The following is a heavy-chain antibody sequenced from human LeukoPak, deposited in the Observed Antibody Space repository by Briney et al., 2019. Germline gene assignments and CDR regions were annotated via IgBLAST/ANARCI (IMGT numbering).Heavy chain of an antibody. Sequence: GGSLRLSCAVSGFTFSRYGMHWVRQTPGKGLEWVAYIRKDGSDKYYADSVKGRFTISRDNAKNSLYLQMNSLRPEDTAIYYCAREGVSTVTSILVVISFDYWGQGALVTVSS. V-gene: IGHV3-30*02. CDR3: AREGVSTVTSILVVISFDY. D-gene: IGHD3-22*01. CDR2: IRKDGSDK. J-gene: IGHJ4*02. CDR1: GFTFSRYG.